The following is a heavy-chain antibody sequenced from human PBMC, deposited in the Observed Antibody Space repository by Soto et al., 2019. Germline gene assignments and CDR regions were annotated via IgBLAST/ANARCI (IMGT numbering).Heavy chain of an antibody. CDR3: ARDESYCSGGSCYLNWFDP. Sequence: PSETLSLTCTVSGGSISSGGYYWSWIRQHPGKGLEWIGFIYYSGSTYYIPSLKSRVTISVDTSKNQFSLKLSSVTAADTAAYYCARDESYCSGGSCYLNWFDPWGQGTLVTVSS. J-gene: IGHJ5*02. V-gene: IGHV4-31*03. D-gene: IGHD2-15*01. CDR1: GGSISSGGYY. CDR2: IYYSGST.